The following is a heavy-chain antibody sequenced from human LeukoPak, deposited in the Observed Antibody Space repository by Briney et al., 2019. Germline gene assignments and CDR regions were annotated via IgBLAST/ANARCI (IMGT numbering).Heavy chain of an antibody. J-gene: IGHJ4*02. CDR1: GFTFSRYW. Sequence: PGGSLRLPCAASGFTFSRYWMSWVRQAPGKGLEWVANINKDGGEKYYVDSVKGRFTISRDNAKNSLYLQMNSLRADDTAVYYCVKDSPPRYSGSPPAYWGQGTLVTVSS. CDR2: INKDGGEK. V-gene: IGHV3-7*03. CDR3: VKDSPPRYSGSPPAY. D-gene: IGHD1-26*01.